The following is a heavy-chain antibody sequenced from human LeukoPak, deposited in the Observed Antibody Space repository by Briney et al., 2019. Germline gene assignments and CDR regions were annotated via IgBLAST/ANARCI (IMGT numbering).Heavy chain of an antibody. D-gene: IGHD2-15*01. CDR3: ARETPGYCSGGSCYPRYYYMDV. CDR1: GYTFTSYY. CDR2: INPSGGST. Sequence: PRASVKVSCKASGYTFTSYYIHWVRQAPGQGLEWMGIINPSGGSTSYAQKFQGRVTMTRDMSTSTVYMELSSLRSEDTAVYYCARETPGYCSGGSCYPRYYYMDVWGKGTTVTVSS. J-gene: IGHJ6*03. V-gene: IGHV1-46*01.